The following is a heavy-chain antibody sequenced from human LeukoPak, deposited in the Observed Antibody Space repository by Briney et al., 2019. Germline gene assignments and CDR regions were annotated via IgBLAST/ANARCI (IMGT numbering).Heavy chain of an antibody. V-gene: IGHV3-23*01. CDR3: ARSFYDSSSLDS. D-gene: IGHD3-22*01. CDR1: GFTFSSYA. Sequence: GGSLRLSCAASGFTFSSYAMHWVRQAPGKGLEWVSAISGSGGSTYYADSVKGRFTISRDNAENSLYLQMSSLRDEDTAYCARSFYDSSSLDSWGQGTLVTVSS. J-gene: IGHJ4*02. CDR2: ISGSGGST.